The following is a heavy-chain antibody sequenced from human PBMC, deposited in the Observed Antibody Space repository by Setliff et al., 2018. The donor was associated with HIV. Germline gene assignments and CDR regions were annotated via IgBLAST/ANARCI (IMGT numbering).Heavy chain of an antibody. CDR1: GDTFSNYA. D-gene: IGHD5-12*01. CDR3: ARDWLPRVLRY. J-gene: IGHJ4*02. V-gene: IGHV1-69*05. Sequence: SVKVSCKASGDTFSNYAISWVRQAPGQGLEWMGGIIPIFGTANYAQKLQGRVTMTTDTSTSTAYMELRSLKSDDTAVYYCARDWLPRVLRYWGQGTLVTVSS. CDR2: IIPIFGTA.